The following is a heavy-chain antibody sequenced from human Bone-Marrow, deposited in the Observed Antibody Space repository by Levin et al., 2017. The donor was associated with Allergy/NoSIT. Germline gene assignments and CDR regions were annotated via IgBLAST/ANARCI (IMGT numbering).Heavy chain of an antibody. CDR1: GYTFTSYG. V-gene: IGHV1-18*01. CDR3: ARAKPVPVIITGGLGSGMDV. D-gene: IGHD3-9*01. J-gene: IGHJ6*02. Sequence: ASVKVSCKASGYTFTSYGISWVRQAPGQGLEWMGWISAYNGNTNYAQKLQGRVTMTTDTSTSTAYMELRSLRSDDTAVYYCARAKPVPVIITGGLGSGMDVWGHGTTVTVSS. CDR2: ISAYNGNT.